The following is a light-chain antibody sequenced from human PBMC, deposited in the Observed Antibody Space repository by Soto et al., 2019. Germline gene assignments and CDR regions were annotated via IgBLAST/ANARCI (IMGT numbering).Light chain of an antibody. CDR3: QQYNSYSEA. J-gene: IGKJ1*01. CDR1: QSISSW. Sequence: DLKMTQSPSTLSASVGDIVTITCRASQSISSWLAWYQQKPGKAPKLLIYDASSLESGVPSRFSGSGSGTEFTLTISSLQPDDFATYYCQQYNSYSEAFGQGTKVDI. CDR2: DAS. V-gene: IGKV1-5*01.